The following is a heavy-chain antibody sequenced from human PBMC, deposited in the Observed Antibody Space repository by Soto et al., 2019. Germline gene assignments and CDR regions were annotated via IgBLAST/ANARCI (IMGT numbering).Heavy chain of an antibody. CDR2: VSKSGYA. CDR1: GFTFNNYG. J-gene: IGHJ4*02. Sequence: LRLSCTVSGFTFNNYGINWVRQAPGKGLEWVSSVSKSGYAYYSDSVKGRFTISRDNAKNSVSLQMNTLRVEDTAVYYCAREDSIIIPDVSDFWGQGTLVTVYS. CDR3: AREDSIIIPDVSDF. D-gene: IGHD3-22*01. V-gene: IGHV3-21*01.